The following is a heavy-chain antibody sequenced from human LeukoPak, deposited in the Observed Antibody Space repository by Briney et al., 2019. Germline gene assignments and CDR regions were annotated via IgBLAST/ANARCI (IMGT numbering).Heavy chain of an antibody. Sequence: GSLRLSCAAPGFTFSSYGMHWVRQAPGKGLEWVAVIWYDGSNKYYADSVKGRFTISRDNSKNTLYLQMNSLRAEDTAVYYCARVGDSYSSGWYVGDWGQGTLVTVSS. CDR3: ARVGDSYSSGWYVGD. CDR1: GFTFSSYG. V-gene: IGHV3-33*01. J-gene: IGHJ4*02. CDR2: IWYDGSNK. D-gene: IGHD6-19*01.